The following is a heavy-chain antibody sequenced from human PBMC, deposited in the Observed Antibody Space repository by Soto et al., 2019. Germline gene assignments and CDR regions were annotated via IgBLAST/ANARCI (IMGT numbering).Heavy chain of an antibody. CDR3: AKVRYSSPMGYYYGMDV. V-gene: IGHV1-69*13. J-gene: IGHJ6*02. D-gene: IGHD6-19*01. CDR1: RVAFSKFI. CDR2: IIPIFGTA. Sequence: ASVKVSFKASRVAFSKFIVTWLRQAPGLGLEWVGGIIPIFGTANYAQKFQGRVTITADESTSTSYMEVNNLRSEDTAVYYCAKVRYSSPMGYYYGMDVWGQGTTVTVSS.